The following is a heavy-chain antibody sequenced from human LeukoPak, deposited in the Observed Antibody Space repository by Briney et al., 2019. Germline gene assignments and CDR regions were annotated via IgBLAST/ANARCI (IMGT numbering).Heavy chain of an antibody. Sequence: GKSLKISCKGSGYSFTSYWIGWVRQMPGKGLEWMGIIYPGDSDTRYSPSFQGQVTISADKSLSTAYLQWSSLQASDTAIYYCARGEGPFRFDYWGQGTLVTVSS. D-gene: IGHD3-10*01. V-gene: IGHV5-51*01. CDR2: IYPGDSDT. J-gene: IGHJ4*02. CDR1: GYSFTSYW. CDR3: ARGEGPFRFDY.